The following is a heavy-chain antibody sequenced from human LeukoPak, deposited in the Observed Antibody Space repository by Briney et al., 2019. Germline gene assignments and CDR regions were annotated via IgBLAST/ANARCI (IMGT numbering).Heavy chain of an antibody. J-gene: IGHJ4*02. CDR1: GDSMTRGGYY. D-gene: IGHD4-11*01. Sequence: SSQTLCITCTDSGDSMTRGGYYWSWVRQHPGKCLEWVGFIYHSGTTFYNPSLESRATISVDTSQNQFSLKLTSVTAADTAVYYCARAVDYRNYFDYWGQGTLVTVSS. CDR2: IYHSGTT. V-gene: IGHV4-31*03. CDR3: ARAVDYRNYFDY.